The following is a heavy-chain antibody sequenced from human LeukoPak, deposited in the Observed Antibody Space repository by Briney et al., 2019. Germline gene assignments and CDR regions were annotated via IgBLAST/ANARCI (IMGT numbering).Heavy chain of an antibody. D-gene: IGHD3-3*01. CDR1: GGSVSGSSYY. J-gene: IGHJ4*02. CDR3: GRHFGL. Sequence: KTSETLSLTCTVSGGSVSGSSYYWGWIRQPPGKGLEWIGSIYYSGSTYYNPSLKSRVTISVDTSKNQFSLKLNSVTATDPAVYYCGRHFGLGGREPLVPVS. V-gene: IGHV4-39*01. CDR2: IYYSGST.